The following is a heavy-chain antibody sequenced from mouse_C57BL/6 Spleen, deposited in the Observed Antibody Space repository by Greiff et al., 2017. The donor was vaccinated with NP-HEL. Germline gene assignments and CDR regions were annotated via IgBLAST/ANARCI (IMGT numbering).Heavy chain of an antibody. CDR3: ARGYDAYAMDY. J-gene: IGHJ4*01. D-gene: IGHD2-12*01. CDR1: GFTFSDYY. Sequence: EVKLVESEGGLVQPGSSMKLSCTASGFTFSDYYMAWVRQVPEKGLEWVANINYDGSSTYYLDSLKSRFIISRDNAKNILYLQMSSLKSEDTATYYCARGYDAYAMDYWGQGTSVTVSS. CDR2: INYDGSST. V-gene: IGHV5-16*01.